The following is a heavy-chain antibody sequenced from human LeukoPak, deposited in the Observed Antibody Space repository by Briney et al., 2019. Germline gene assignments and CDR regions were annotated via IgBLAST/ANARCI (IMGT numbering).Heavy chain of an antibody. D-gene: IGHD6-13*01. CDR2: IYYSGST. V-gene: IGHV4-59*01. J-gene: IGHJ5*02. CDR1: GGSISSYY. Sequence: PSETLSLTCTVSGGSISSYYWSWIRQPPGKGLEWIGYIYYSGSTNYNPSLKSRVTISVDTSKNQFSLKLSSVTAADTAVYYCARVSDSSWYPYNWFDPWGQGTLVTVSS. CDR3: ARVSDSSWYPYNWFDP.